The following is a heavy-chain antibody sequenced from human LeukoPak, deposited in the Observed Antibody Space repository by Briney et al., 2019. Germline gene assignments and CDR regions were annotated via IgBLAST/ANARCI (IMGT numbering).Heavy chain of an antibody. J-gene: IGHJ6*02. V-gene: IGHV3-64*01. D-gene: IGHD3-9*01. CDR3: ARSALTGSYHYYGMDA. CDR1: GFTFSSYA. Sequence: GGSLRLSCAASGFTFSSYAMHWVRQASGKGLEYVSAISSNGGSTYYANSVKGRFTISRDNSKNTLHLQMGSLRAEDMAVYYCARSALTGSYHYYGMDAWGQGTTVTVSS. CDR2: ISSNGGST.